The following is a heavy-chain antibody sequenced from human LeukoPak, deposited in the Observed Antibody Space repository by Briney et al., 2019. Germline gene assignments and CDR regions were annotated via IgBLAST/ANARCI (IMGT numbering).Heavy chain of an antibody. V-gene: IGHV3-53*01. D-gene: IGHD3-22*01. J-gene: IGHJ4*02. CDR1: GFTVSRNY. Sequence: GGSLRLSCAASGFTVSRNYMSWVRQAPGKGLEWVSVIYSGGRTYYADSVKGRFTISRDNSKNTLYLQMNSLRAEDTAVYYCAKGLKYYYDSSPSPGMYWGQGTLVTVSS. CDR2: IYSGGRT. CDR3: AKGLKYYYDSSPSPGMY.